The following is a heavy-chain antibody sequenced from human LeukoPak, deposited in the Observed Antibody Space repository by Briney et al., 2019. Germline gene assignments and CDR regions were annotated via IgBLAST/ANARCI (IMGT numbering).Heavy chain of an antibody. Sequence: SETLSLTCTVSGGSVNSGGYHWNWIRQHPGEGLEWIGYIYYTGSTYYNPSLKSRVTISVDTSKNQFSLKLSSVTAADTAVYYCARHPYSTSHWYFDLWGRGTLVTVSS. J-gene: IGHJ2*01. CDR1: GGSVNSGGYH. CDR3: ARHPYSTSHWYFDL. CDR2: IYYTGST. V-gene: IGHV4-31*03. D-gene: IGHD6-6*01.